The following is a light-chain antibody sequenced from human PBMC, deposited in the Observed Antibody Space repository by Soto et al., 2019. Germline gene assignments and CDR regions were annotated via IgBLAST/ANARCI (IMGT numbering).Light chain of an antibody. CDR2: AAS. Sequence: AIRMTQSLSSFSASTGDRVTITCRASQDITNWLTWYQQKPGKAPKILIYAASNLQSGVRSRFSASGAGTEFTLTISDVQPEDFALYYCHQRQSSPRTFGQGTKVDIK. CDR1: QDITNW. CDR3: HQRQSSPRT. V-gene: IGKV1-8*01. J-gene: IGKJ1*01.